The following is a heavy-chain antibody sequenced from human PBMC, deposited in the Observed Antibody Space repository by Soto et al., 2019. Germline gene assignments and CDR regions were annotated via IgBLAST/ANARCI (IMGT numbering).Heavy chain of an antibody. CDR3: AKTLPGGTIYYMDV. V-gene: IGHV4-31*03. J-gene: IGHJ6*03. D-gene: IGHD1-26*01. CDR2: IYYSGSV. Sequence: QMQLRESGPGLVKPSETLSLTCTVSGGSITSGGSFWSWVRQHPGKGLEWFGHIYYSGSVYYNPSLESRVAMSVDPSKKLFSLRVASVTAADTAVYYCAKTLPGGTIYYMDVWGDGTTITVAS. CDR1: GGSITSGGSF.